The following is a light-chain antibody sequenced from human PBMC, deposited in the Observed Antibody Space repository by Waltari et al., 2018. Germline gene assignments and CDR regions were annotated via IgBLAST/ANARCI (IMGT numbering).Light chain of an antibody. CDR1: NSNIGSNT. CDR2: NNN. CDR3: AGWDDSLNGVV. Sequence: QSVLTQPPSASGTPGQRVTISCSGSNSNIGSNTVNWYQHPPGTAPKLLIYNNNQRPSGDPDRFSGSKSGTSASLAISGLLSEDEGDYYCAGWDDSLNGVVFGGGTKLTVL. J-gene: IGLJ2*01. V-gene: IGLV1-44*01.